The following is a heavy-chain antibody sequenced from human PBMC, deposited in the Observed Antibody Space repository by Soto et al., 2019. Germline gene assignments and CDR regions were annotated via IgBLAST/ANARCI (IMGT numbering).Heavy chain of an antibody. V-gene: IGHV1-69*01. CDR1: GGTFSSYA. CDR3: ARGPIAVAPQDIWFDP. J-gene: IGHJ5*02. CDR2: IIPIFGTA. Sequence: SVKVSCKASGGTFSSYAISWVRQAPGQGLEWMGGIIPIFGTANYAQKFQGRVTITADESTSTAYMELSSLRSEDTAVYYCARGPIAVAPQDIWFDPWGQGTLVTVS. D-gene: IGHD6-19*01.